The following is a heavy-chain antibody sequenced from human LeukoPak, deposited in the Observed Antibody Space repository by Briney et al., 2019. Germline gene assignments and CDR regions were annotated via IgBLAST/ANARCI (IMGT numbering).Heavy chain of an antibody. CDR3: ATETLLVGARDAFDI. Sequence: ASVKVSCKVPGYTLTELSMHWVRQAPGKGLEWMGGFDPEDGETIYAQKFQGRVTMTEDTSTDTAYMELSSLRSEDTAVYYCATETLLVGARDAFDIWGQGTMVAVSS. J-gene: IGHJ3*02. V-gene: IGHV1-24*01. CDR2: FDPEDGET. D-gene: IGHD1-26*01. CDR1: GYTLTELS.